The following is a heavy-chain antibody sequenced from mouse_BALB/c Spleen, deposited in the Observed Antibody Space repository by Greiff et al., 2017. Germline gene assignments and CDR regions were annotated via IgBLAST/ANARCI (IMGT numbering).Heavy chain of an antibody. J-gene: IGHJ2*01. D-gene: IGHD2-14*01. CDR3: ARERYRYFDY. Sequence: DVMLVESGGGLVQPGGSRKLSCAASGFTFSSFGMHWVRQAPEKGLEWVAYISSGSSTIYYADTVKGRFTISRDNPKNTLFLQMTSLRSEDTAMYYCARERYRYFDYWGQGTTLTVSS. CDR1: GFTFSSFG. CDR2: ISSGSSTI. V-gene: IGHV5-17*02.